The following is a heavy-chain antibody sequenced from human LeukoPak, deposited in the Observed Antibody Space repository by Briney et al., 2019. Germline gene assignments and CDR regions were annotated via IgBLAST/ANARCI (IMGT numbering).Heavy chain of an antibody. CDR1: GFTFSVYY. D-gene: IGHD2-21*01. CDR2: ISSSNSYT. CDR3: ARSALYSNDAFVI. Sequence: GGSLRLSCAASGFTFSVYYMSWIRQAPGKGLEWLSYISSSNSYTKYADSAKGRFTISRDNAKNSLYLQMNSLRVEDTAVYYCARSALYSNDAFVISGQGTMVTVSS. V-gene: IGHV3-11*06. J-gene: IGHJ3*02.